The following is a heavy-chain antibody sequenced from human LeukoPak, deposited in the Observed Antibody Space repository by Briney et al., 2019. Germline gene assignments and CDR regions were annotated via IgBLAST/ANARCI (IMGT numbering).Heavy chain of an antibody. Sequence: ASVKVSCKASGYTFTIYYNNWVPEPTGQGREWRGGMNPNSGNTGYAQKFQGRATMTADTSRDTVYMELSSLRSEDTAVYYCATEGKIVRGVYTDYWGQGTLVTVSS. CDR1: GYTFTIYY. CDR3: ATEGKIVRGVYTDY. D-gene: IGHD3-10*02. CDR2: MNPNSGNT. J-gene: IGHJ4*02. V-gene: IGHV1-8*02.